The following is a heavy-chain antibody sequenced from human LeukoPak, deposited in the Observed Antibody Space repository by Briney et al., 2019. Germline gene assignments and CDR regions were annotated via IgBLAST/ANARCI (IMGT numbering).Heavy chain of an antibody. CDR1: GYTFTSYD. Sequence: GASVKVSCKASGYTFTSYDINWVRQATGQGLEWVGWMNPNSGNTGYAQKFQGRGTITRNTSIGTAYMELSSLRSEDTAVYYCARGYIVVGEFDPWGQGTLVTVSS. CDR2: MNPNSGNT. V-gene: IGHV1-8*03. J-gene: IGHJ5*02. CDR3: ARGYIVVGEFDP. D-gene: IGHD2-2*01.